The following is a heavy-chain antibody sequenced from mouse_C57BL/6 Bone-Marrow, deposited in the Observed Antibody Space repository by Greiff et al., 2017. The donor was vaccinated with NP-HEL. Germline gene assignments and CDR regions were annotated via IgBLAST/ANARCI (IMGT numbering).Heavy chain of an antibody. CDR3: ARGRLGPWFAY. V-gene: IGHV1-19*01. CDR1: GYTFTDYY. J-gene: IGHJ3*01. CDR2: INPYNGGT. Sequence: EVKLMESGPVLVKPGASVKMSCKASGYTFTDYYMNWVKQSHGKSLEWIGVINPYNGGTSYNQKFKGKATLTVDKSSSTAYMELNSLTSEDAAVYYCARGRLGPWFAYWGQGTLVTVSA. D-gene: IGHD4-1*01.